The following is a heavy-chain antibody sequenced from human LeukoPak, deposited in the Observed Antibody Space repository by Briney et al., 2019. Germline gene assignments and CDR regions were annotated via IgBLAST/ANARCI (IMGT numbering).Heavy chain of an antibody. D-gene: IGHD2-2*01. CDR1: GYTFTGYY. CDR3: ARARGHCSSTSCHPSRSGWFDP. J-gene: IGHJ5*02. V-gene: IGHV1-2*02. Sequence: ASVKVSCKASGYTFTGYYMHWVRQAPGQGLEWMGWINPNSGGTNYAQKFQGRVTMTRDTSISTAYMELSRLRSDDTAVYYCARARGHCSSTSCHPSRSGWFDPWGQGTLVTVSS. CDR2: INPNSGGT.